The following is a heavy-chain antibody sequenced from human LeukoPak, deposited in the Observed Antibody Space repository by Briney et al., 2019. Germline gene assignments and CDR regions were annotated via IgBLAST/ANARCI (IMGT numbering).Heavy chain of an antibody. D-gene: IGHD4-23*01. J-gene: IGHJ5*02. CDR2: IKVDGSEI. CDR1: GFTFSSTW. CDR3: VRDVVGGRLDL. V-gene: IGHV3-7*01. Sequence: GGSLRLSCAASGFTFSSTWMSWVRQAAGKELEWVANIKVDGSEIEYADSAKGRFTISRDNTKNSLYLQMNSLRAEDTAVYYCVRDVVGGRLDLWGQGTLVTVSS.